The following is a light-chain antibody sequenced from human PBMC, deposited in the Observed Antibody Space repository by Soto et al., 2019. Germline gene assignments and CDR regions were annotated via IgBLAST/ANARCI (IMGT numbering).Light chain of an antibody. CDR1: QYISTW. V-gene: IGKV1-5*03. CDR2: KAS. J-gene: IGKJ1*01. Sequence: DIQMTQSPSTLSASVGDRVTITCRASQYISTWLAWYHQKPGKAPKLLIYKASSLQSGVPSRFSGSGSGTEFTLTISSLQTDDFATYYCQQYNTYPWTFGQGTKVEIE. CDR3: QQYNTYPWT.